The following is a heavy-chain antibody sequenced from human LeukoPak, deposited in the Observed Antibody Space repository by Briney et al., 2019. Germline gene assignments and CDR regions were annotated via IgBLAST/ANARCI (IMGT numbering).Heavy chain of an antibody. CDR1: GGSIISSSSY. J-gene: IGHJ5*02. D-gene: IGHD6-6*01. Sequence: SETLSLTCIISGGSIISSSSYWGWLRQPPGKGLEWIGSIYYSGSTYYNPSLKSRVTISVDTSKIQFSLKLTSVTAADTAVYYCARHSTITAHWFDPWGQGTLVTVSS. V-gene: IGHV4-39*01. CDR2: IYYSGST. CDR3: ARHSTITAHWFDP.